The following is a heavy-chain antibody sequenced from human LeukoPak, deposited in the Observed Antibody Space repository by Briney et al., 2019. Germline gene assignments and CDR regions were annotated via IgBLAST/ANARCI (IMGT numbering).Heavy chain of an antibody. V-gene: IGHV3-48*03. J-gene: IGHJ6*03. D-gene: IGHD2-15*01. CDR1: GFTFSSYE. CDR3: ARDGGSGYVDYYYYMDV. CDR2: IGSSDSTT. Sequence: GGSLRLSCVASGFTFSSYEMNWVRQAPGKGLERLSYIGSSDSTTHYADSVKGRFTISRDNAKNSLYLQMSSLRVEDTAVYYCARDGGSGYVDYYYYMDVWGKGTTVTVSS.